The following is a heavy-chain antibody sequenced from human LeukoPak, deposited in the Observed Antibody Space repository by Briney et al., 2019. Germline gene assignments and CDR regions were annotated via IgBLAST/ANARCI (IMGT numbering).Heavy chain of an antibody. CDR3: ARDYYYYDSSGYYYVFQTDFAFDI. CDR1: GYTFTSYG. D-gene: IGHD3-22*01. J-gene: IGHJ3*02. CDR2: ISAYNGNT. V-gene: IGHV1-18*01. Sequence: ASVKVSCKASGYTFTSYGISWVRQAPGQGLEWMGWISAYNGNTNYAQKLQGRVTMTTDTSTSTAYMELRSLRSDDTAVYYCARDYYYYDSSGYYYVFQTDFAFDIWGQGTMVTVSS.